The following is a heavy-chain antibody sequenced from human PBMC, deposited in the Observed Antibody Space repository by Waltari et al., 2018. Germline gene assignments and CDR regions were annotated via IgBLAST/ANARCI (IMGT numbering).Heavy chain of an antibody. V-gene: IGHV3-9*01. CDR3: AKEGKYASGWAYFDY. CDR2: INLNSGSI. D-gene: IGHD6-19*01. CDR1: GFIFDDYF. J-gene: IGHJ4*02. Sequence: EVQLVESGGGLVQPGTPLRLSSVASGFIFDDYFMPWDRQPPGKGREWGSGINLNSGSIAYADSLKGRVIISRDNAKNSLYLQLNSLRPEDTALYYCAKEGKYASGWAYFDYWGQGTLVTVSS.